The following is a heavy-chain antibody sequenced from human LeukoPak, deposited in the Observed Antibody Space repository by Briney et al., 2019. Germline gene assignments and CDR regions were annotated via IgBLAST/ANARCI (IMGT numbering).Heavy chain of an antibody. CDR3: ARADYDFWSGYPDIYYMDV. Sequence: ASVKVSCKASGGTFSSYAISWVRQAPGQGLEWMGRIIPIFGTANYAQKFQGRVTITTDESTSTAYMELSSLRSEDTALYYCARADYDFWSGYPDIYYMDVWGKGTTVTVSS. CDR2: IIPIFGTA. D-gene: IGHD3-3*01. CDR1: GGTFSSYA. V-gene: IGHV1-69*05. J-gene: IGHJ6*03.